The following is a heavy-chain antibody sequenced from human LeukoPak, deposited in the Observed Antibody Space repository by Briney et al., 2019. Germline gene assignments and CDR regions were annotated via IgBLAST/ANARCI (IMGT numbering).Heavy chain of an antibody. D-gene: IGHD3-3*01. CDR3: AKDMPLNYDFWSGYPYYFDY. CDR1: GFTFSSYA. CDR2: ISGSGGST. V-gene: IGHV3-23*01. Sequence: PGGSLRLSCAASGFTFSSYAMSWVRQAPGKGLEWVSAISGSGGSTYYADSVKGRFTISGDNSKNTLYLQMNSLRAEDTAVYYCAKDMPLNYDFWSGYPYYFDYWGQGTLVTVSS. J-gene: IGHJ4*02.